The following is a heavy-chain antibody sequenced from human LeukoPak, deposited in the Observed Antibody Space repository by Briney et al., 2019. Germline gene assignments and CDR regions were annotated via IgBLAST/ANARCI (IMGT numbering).Heavy chain of an antibody. Sequence: GGSLRLSCAASGFTFSSYSMNWVRQAPGKGLEWVSYISSSSSTIYYADSVKGRFTISRDNAKNTLYLQMNSLRVEDTAVYYCASITMVRGSSPLDPWGQGTLVTVSS. CDR1: GFTFSSYS. V-gene: IGHV3-48*04. CDR2: ISSSSSTI. D-gene: IGHD3-10*01. CDR3: ASITMVRGSSPLDP. J-gene: IGHJ5*02.